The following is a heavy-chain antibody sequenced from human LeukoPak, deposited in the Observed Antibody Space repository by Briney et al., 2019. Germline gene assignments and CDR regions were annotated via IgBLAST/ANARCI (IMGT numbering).Heavy chain of an antibody. V-gene: IGHV3-23*01. CDR2: ISGSGGST. D-gene: IGHD3-22*01. CDR3: AKRDYYDSSGYYYFDY. J-gene: IGHJ4*02. Sequence: PGGSLRLSCAASGFTFSSYGMSWVRQAPGKGLEWVSAISGSGGSTYYADSVKGRFTISRDNSKNTLYLQMNSLRAEDTAVYYCAKRDYYDSSGYYYFDYWGQGTLVTVSS. CDR1: GFTFSSYG.